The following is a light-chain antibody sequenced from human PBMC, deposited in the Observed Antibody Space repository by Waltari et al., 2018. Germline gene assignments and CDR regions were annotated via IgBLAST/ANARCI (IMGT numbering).Light chain of an antibody. CDR1: SSDIGSYNY. CDR3: SSYMDTTALEL. V-gene: IGLV2-14*03. Sequence: QSALTQPASVSGSPGQSITISCTGTSSDIGSYNYVSWYQQHPGKAPKLIIFDFTNRPSGVSNRFSGSKSGNTASLSISGLQGEDEADYYCSSYMDTTALELFGGGTSLTVL. CDR2: DFT. J-gene: IGLJ2*01.